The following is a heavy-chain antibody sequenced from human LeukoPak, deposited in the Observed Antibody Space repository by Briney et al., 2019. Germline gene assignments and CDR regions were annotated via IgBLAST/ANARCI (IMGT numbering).Heavy chain of an antibody. CDR3: ARDGAFGGRYYFDY. CDR2: ISGSGGST. D-gene: IGHD1-26*01. V-gene: IGHV3-23*01. CDR1: GFTFSSYA. J-gene: IGHJ4*02. Sequence: GGSLRLSCAASGFTFSSYAMSWVRQAPGKGLEWVSAISGSGGSTYYADSVKGRFTISRDNAKNSLYLQMNSLRAEDTAVYYCARDGAFGGRYYFDYWGQGTLVTVSS.